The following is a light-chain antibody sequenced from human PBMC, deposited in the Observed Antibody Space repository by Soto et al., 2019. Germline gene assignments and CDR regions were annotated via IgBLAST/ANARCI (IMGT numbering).Light chain of an antibody. CDR3: QQVKSYPRT. CDR1: QAITNN. V-gene: IGKV1-9*01. Sequence: DIHLTQSPSSLSASVGDRVTITCRASQAITNNLAWYQQKPGNPPKLLIYEESTLHSGVPSRFSGRKVGTQFIFTIDSQQLEYFATYYCQQVKSYPRTFGGGTKVDIK. J-gene: IGKJ4*01. CDR2: EES.